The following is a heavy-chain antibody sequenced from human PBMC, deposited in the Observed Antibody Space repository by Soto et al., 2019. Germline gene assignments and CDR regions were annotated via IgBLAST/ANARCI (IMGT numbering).Heavy chain of an antibody. J-gene: IGHJ6*02. CDR3: AKDEGRFLKYYCNFGVDA. CDR2: ISYDGSNQ. D-gene: IGHD3-3*01. CDR1: GFTFSTYG. Sequence: QVQLVESGGGLVQPGRSLKLSCAASGFTFSTYGMHWVRQSPGKGLEWVAVISYDGSNQYYRDSVRDSFTISRDNSRNTFYLQINSLREEDTAVYYCAKDEGRFLKYYCNFGVDAWGRGTTVTVS. V-gene: IGHV3-30*18.